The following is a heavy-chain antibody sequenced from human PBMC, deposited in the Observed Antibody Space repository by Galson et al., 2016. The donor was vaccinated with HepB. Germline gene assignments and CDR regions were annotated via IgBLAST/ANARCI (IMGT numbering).Heavy chain of an antibody. Sequence: SLRLSCTASGFTFSNYAMSWVRQAPGKGLEWVSAISGSGGSTYYADSVQGRFTISRDNSENTLYLQMHSLRAEDTAMYYCARDEDDPSYTIDFWGQGTLVSVSS. V-gene: IGHV3-23*01. CDR3: ARDEDDPSYTIDF. CDR2: ISGSGGST. CDR1: GFTFSNYA. D-gene: IGHD3-10*01. J-gene: IGHJ4*02.